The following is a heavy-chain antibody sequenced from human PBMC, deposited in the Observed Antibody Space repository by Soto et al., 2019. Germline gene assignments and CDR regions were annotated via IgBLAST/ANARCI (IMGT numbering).Heavy chain of an antibody. Sequence: ASVKVSCKASGFTFTSSAVQWVRQARGQRLEWIGWIVVGSGNTNYAQKFQERVTITRDMSTSTAYMELSSLRSEDTAVYYCAKVGSIWFGELFEPDNYFDYWGHGTLVTVSS. D-gene: IGHD3-10*01. CDR2: IVVGSGNT. CDR3: AKVGSIWFGELFEPDNYFDY. CDR1: GFTFTSSA. J-gene: IGHJ4*01. V-gene: IGHV1-58*01.